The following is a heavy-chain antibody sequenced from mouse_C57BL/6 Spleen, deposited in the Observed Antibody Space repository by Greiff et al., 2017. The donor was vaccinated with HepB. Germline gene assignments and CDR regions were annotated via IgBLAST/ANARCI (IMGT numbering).Heavy chain of an antibody. CDR1: GYTFTDYE. Sequence: LVESGAELVRPGASVTLSCKASGYTFTDYEMHWVKQTPVHGLEWIGAIDPETGGTAYNQKFKGKAILTADKSSSTAYMELRSLTSEYSAVYYCGSQAWFAYWGQGTLVTVSA. CDR3: GSQAWFAY. J-gene: IGHJ3*01. CDR2: IDPETGGT. V-gene: IGHV1-15*01.